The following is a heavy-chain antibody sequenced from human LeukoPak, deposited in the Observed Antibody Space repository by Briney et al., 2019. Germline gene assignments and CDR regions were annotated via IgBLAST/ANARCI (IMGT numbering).Heavy chain of an antibody. J-gene: IGHJ3*02. D-gene: IGHD3-3*01. Sequence: ASVKVSCKASGYTFTGYWMHWVRQGPGQGLEWMGWINPNSGSTNYAHNFQGRVTMTRDTSISTAYMELSSLRSDDTAVYYCARLTYYDFWSGYNYAFDIWGQGTMVTVSS. CDR1: GYTFTGYW. V-gene: IGHV1-2*02. CDR2: INPNSGST. CDR3: ARLTYYDFWSGYNYAFDI.